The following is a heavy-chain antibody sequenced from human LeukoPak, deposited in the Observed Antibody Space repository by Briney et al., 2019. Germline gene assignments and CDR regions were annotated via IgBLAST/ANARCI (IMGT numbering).Heavy chain of an antibody. CDR2: IYHSGST. D-gene: IGHD1-26*01. CDR1: GGSISSYY. V-gene: IGHV4-59*01. J-gene: IGHJ4*02. CDR3: ARVNGGSYGIDY. Sequence: SETLSLTCTVSGGSISSYYWSWIRQPPGKGLEWIGYIYHSGSTNYNPSLKSRVTISVDTSKNQFSLKLSSVTAADTAVYYCARVNGGSYGIDYWGQGTLVTVSS.